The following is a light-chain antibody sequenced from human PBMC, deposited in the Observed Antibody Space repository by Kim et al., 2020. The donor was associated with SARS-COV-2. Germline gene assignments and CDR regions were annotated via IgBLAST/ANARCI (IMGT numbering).Light chain of an antibody. Sequence: CPRESAPLACRASQSVGRNLAWYQQKPGQPPRLVIYGASTRATGVPARFSGSGYGTEFTLTISSLQSEDFAVYYCQQYNNWPPLTFGPGTRVDIK. CDR1: QSVGRN. J-gene: IGKJ3*01. V-gene: IGKV3-15*01. CDR2: GAS. CDR3: QQYNNWPPLT.